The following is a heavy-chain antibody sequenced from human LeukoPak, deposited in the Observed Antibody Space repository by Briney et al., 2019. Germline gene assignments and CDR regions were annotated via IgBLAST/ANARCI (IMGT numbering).Heavy chain of an antibody. J-gene: IGHJ4*02. D-gene: IGHD6-19*01. CDR1: GGSFSGYY. V-gene: IGHV4-34*01. CDR2: INHSGST. Sequence: PSETLSLTCAVYGGSFSGYYWGWIRQPPGKGLEWIGEINHSGSTNYNPSLKSRVTISVDTSKNQFSLKLSSVTAADTAVYYSARGNSSGWYDYWGQGTLVTVSS. CDR3: ARGNSSGWYDY.